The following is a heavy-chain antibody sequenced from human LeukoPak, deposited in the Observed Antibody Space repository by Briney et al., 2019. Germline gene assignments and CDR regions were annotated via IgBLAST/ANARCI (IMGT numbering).Heavy chain of an antibody. CDR3: ARGVRGSGSY. V-gene: IGHV3-7*04. D-gene: IGHD3-10*01. Sequence: QPGGSLRLSCAAPGFTLSGSRMSWVRQAPGKGLERVANIKQDGSEKYYVDAVKGRFTISRDNAKNSLYLQMNSLRSEDTAVYYCARGVRGSGSYWGQGTLVTVSS. J-gene: IGHJ4*02. CDR2: IKQDGSEK. CDR1: GFTLSGSR.